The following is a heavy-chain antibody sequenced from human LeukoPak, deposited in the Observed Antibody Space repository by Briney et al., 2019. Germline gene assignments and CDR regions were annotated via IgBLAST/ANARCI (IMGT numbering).Heavy chain of an antibody. Sequence: PGASLRLSCAASGFTFSSYAMSWVRQAPGKGPEWVSTISGSGSSTYYADSVKGRFTISRDNSRNTLYLQMNSLRAEDTAVYYCARAGSYRFDYWGLGTLVTVSS. CDR1: GFTFSSYA. V-gene: IGHV3-23*01. J-gene: IGHJ4*02. CDR3: ARAGSYRFDY. D-gene: IGHD1-26*01. CDR2: ISGSGSST.